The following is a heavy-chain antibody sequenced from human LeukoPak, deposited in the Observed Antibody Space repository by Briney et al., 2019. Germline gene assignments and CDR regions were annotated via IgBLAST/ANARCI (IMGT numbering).Heavy chain of an antibody. CDR3: ARDLNNGSYHWFDP. Sequence: GGSLRLSCASSGFIFSSYAMHWVRQAPGTGLEWVSVIYSGGSTDYADSVKGRFTISRDNSKNTLYLQMNSLRAEDTAIYYCARDLNNGSYHWFDPWGQGTLVTVSS. CDR1: GFIFSSYA. CDR2: IYSGGST. V-gene: IGHV3-66*01. J-gene: IGHJ5*02. D-gene: IGHD1-26*01.